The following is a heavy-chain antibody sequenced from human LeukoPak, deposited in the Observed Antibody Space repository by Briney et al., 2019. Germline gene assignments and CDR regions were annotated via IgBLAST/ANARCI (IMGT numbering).Heavy chain of an antibody. CDR2: IYYSGST. CDR3: ARPTSPRDDLWFDP. J-gene: IGHJ5*02. CDR1: GCSISSYD. Sequence: KTSETLSLTCTVSGCSISSYDWSWIRQPPGKGLEWIGYIYYSGSTKYNPSLKSRVTISVDTSKNQFSLKLRFVTAADTAVYYCARPTSPRDDLWFDPWGQGTLVTVSS. V-gene: IGHV4-59*08. D-gene: IGHD5-24*01.